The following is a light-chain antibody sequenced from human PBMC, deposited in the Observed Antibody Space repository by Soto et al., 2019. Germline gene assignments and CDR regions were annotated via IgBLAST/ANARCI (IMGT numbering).Light chain of an antibody. Sequence: DVQMTQSPSSLSASVGDRVTITCRASQGIAPYLAWFQQKPGKVPKLLIYAASTLQSGVPSRFSGSGSGADFTLTISSLQPEDVGTYYCQKYNSAPHAFGGGTKV. V-gene: IGKV1-27*01. CDR3: QKYNSAPHA. CDR2: AAS. J-gene: IGKJ4*01. CDR1: QGIAPY.